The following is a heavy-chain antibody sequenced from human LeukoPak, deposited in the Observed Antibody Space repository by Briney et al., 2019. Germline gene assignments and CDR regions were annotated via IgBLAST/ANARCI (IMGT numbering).Heavy chain of an antibody. CDR2: IWYDGSNK. CDR3: ARDRYDILTGYYMYFDY. D-gene: IGHD3-9*01. J-gene: IGHJ4*02. CDR1: GFSFSSYV. Sequence: GGSLRLSCAASGFSFSSYVMHWVRQAPGKGLEGVAVIWYDGSNKYYADSVRGRFTISRDNSKNTLFLQMNSLRAEDTAVYYCARDRYDILTGYYMYFDYWGQGSLVTVSS. V-gene: IGHV3-33*01.